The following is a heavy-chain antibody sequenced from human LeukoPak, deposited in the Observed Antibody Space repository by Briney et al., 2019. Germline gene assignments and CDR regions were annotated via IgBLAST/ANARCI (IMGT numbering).Heavy chain of an antibody. J-gene: IGHJ4*02. CDR1: GYTFTSYA. V-gene: IGHV1-3*01. CDR2: INAGNGNT. Sequence: ASVKASCKASGYTFTSYAMHWVRQAPGQRLEWMGWINAGNGNTKYSQKFQGRVTITRDTSASTAYMELSSLRSEDTAVYYCARGITMVRGVIPFDYWGQGTLVTVSS. CDR3: ARGITMVRGVIPFDY. D-gene: IGHD3-10*01.